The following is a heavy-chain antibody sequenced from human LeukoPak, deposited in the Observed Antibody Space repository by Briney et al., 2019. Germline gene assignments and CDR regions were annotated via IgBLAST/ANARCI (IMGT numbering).Heavy chain of an antibody. Sequence: SETLSLTCAVYGGSFSGYYWSWIRQPPGKGLEWIGEINHSGSTNYNPSLKSRVTISVDTSKNQFSLKLSSVTAADTAVYYCARDPGSPHFDYWGQGTLVTVSS. CDR1: GGSFSGYY. J-gene: IGHJ4*02. D-gene: IGHD1-26*01. CDR3: ARDPGSPHFDY. CDR2: INHSGST. V-gene: IGHV4-34*01.